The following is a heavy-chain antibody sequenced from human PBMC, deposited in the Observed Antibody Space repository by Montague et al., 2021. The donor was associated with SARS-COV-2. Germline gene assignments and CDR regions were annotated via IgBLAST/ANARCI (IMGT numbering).Heavy chain of an antibody. J-gene: IGHJ6*03. CDR1: GGSISSYY. D-gene: IGHD3-3*01. Sequence: ETLSLTCTVSGGSISSYYWSWIRQPPGKGLEWIGYIYYSGSTNYNPSLKSRVTISVDTSKNQFSLKLSSVTAADTAVYSCARVVGDYDFWSGQYYYYYYMDVWGKGTTVTVSS. CDR2: IYYSGST. CDR3: ARVVGDYDFWSGQYYYYYYMDV. V-gene: IGHV4-59*01.